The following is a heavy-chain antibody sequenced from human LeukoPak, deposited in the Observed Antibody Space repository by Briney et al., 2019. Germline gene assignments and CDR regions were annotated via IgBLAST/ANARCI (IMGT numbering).Heavy chain of an antibody. V-gene: IGHV1-18*01. CDR1: GYTFANYG. Sequence: GASVKVSCKASGYTFANYGISWVRQAPGQGLEWMGWISAYNGNTNYAQKLQGRVTMTTDTSTSTAYMELRSLRSDDTAVYYCARPRDSSGWEKTFDYWGQGTLVTVSS. CDR3: ARPRDSSGWEKTFDY. CDR2: ISAYNGNT. J-gene: IGHJ4*02. D-gene: IGHD6-19*01.